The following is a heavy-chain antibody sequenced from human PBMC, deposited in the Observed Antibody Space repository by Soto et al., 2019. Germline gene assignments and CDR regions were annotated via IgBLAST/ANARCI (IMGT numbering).Heavy chain of an antibody. D-gene: IGHD3-10*01. CDR1: GGTFSSSS. V-gene: IGHV1-69*08. CDR3: ALGPYYGSGTYCDF. CDR2: IIPIIGTT. J-gene: IGHJ4*02. Sequence: QVQLVQPGAEVKKPGSSVKVSCKAYGGTFSSSSISWVRQAPGQGLEWMGRIIPIIGTTHYAQKFQGRVTITADKSTNTAYMEVTSLESEDTAVYYWALGPYYGSGTYCDFWGQGTLVTVSS.